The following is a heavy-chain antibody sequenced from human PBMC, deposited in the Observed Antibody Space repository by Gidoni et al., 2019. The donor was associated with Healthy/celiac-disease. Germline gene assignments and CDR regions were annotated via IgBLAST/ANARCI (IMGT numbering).Heavy chain of an antibody. J-gene: IGHJ5*02. CDR2: INAGNGNT. Sequence: QVPLVPSWAEGEKPWASGEVSCKASWYHFTSYSIHWVRQAPGQRLEWMGWINAGNGNTKYSQKFQGRVTITRDTSASTAYMELSSLRSEDTAVYYCARVRPNIVVVPAASNGWFDPWGQGTLVTVSS. V-gene: IGHV1-3*01. CDR3: ARVRPNIVVVPAASNGWFDP. CDR1: WYHFTSYS. D-gene: IGHD2-2*01.